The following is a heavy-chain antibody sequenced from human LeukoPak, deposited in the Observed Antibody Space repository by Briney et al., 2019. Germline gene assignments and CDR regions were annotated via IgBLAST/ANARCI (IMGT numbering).Heavy chain of an antibody. J-gene: IGHJ1*01. Sequence: ASVKVSCKASGYTFTGYYMHWVRQAPGQGLEWMGWINPNSGGTNYAQKFQGWVTVTRDTSISTAYMELSRLRSDDTAVYYCARGQSHQWYYYDSSGTRDFQHWGQGTLVTVSS. D-gene: IGHD3-22*01. CDR3: ARGQSHQWYYYDSSGTRDFQH. CDR2: INPNSGGT. CDR1: GYTFTGYY. V-gene: IGHV1-2*04.